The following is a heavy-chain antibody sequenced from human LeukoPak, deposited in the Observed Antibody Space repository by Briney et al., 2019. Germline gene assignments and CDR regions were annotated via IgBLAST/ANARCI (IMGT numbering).Heavy chain of an antibody. D-gene: IGHD3-10*01. V-gene: IGHV3-23*01. CDR1: GFTFSSYG. J-gene: IGHJ4*02. CDR3: AKDAVRGVIINYDY. Sequence: GGTLRLSCAASGFTFSSYGMSWVRQAPGKGLEWVSTISGGGGDTYYTDSVKGRFTISRDNSKNTLYLQMNSLRAEDTAVYYCAKDAVRGVIINYDYWGQGTLVTVSS. CDR2: ISGGGGDT.